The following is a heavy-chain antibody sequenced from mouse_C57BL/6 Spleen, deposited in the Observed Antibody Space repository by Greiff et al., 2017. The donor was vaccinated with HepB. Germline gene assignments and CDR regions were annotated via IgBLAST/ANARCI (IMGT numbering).Heavy chain of an antibody. Sequence: LQESGPELVKPGASVKISCKASGYAFSSSWMNWVKQRPGKGLEWIGRIYPGDGDTNYNGKFKGKATLTADKSSSTAYMQLSSLTSEDSAVYFCARWDYDYDVEGYWGQGTTLTVSS. CDR2: IYPGDGDT. D-gene: IGHD2-4*01. V-gene: IGHV1-82*01. CDR3: ARWDYDYDVEGY. J-gene: IGHJ2*01. CDR1: GYAFSSSW.